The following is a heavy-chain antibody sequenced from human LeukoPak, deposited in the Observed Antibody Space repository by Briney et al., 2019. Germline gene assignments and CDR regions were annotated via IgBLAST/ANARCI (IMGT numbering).Heavy chain of an antibody. V-gene: IGHV3-64*01. Sequence: GGSLRLSCAASGFTFSSYVMYWVRQAPGKGLEYVSSISSNGGSTYYANSVKGRFTISRDNSKNTPYLQMGSLRAEDMAVYYCARGGQSKYDSSGYLNYFDYWGQGTLVTVSS. CDR2: ISSNGGST. CDR1: GFTFSSYV. CDR3: ARGGQSKYDSSGYLNYFDY. D-gene: IGHD3-22*01. J-gene: IGHJ4*02.